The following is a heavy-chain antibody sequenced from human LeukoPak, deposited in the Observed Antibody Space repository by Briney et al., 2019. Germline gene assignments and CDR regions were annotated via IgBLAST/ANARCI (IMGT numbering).Heavy chain of an antibody. CDR1: GGSISSYY. D-gene: IGHD2-21*02. Sequence: SETLSLTCTVSGGSISSYYWSWIRQPPGKGLEWIGYIYYSGSTNYNPSLKSRVTISVDTSKNQFSLKLSSVTAADTAVYYCARVSLWIMRGGDPDGGYYYYYYMDVWGKGTTVTVSS. J-gene: IGHJ6*03. CDR2: IYYSGST. V-gene: IGHV4-59*01. CDR3: ARVSLWIMRGGDPDGGYYYYYYMDV.